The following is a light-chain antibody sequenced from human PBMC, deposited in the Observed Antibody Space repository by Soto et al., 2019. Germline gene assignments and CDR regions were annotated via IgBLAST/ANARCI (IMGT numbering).Light chain of an antibody. CDR1: SSDVGGYNY. V-gene: IGLV2-14*01. J-gene: IGLJ1*01. CDR3: GSYTSSSPYV. Sequence: QPVLTQPASVSGSPGQSITISCTGTSSDVGGYNYVSWYQQHPGKAPKLMIYDVSNRPSGVSNRFSGSKSGNTASLTISGLQAEDEADYYCGSYTSSSPYVFGTGTKLTVL. CDR2: DVS.